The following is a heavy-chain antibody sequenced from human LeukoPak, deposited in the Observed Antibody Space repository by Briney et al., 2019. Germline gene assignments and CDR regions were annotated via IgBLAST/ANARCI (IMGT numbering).Heavy chain of an antibody. CDR1: GFTFDDYA. D-gene: IGHD4/OR15-4a*01. V-gene: IGHV3-9*01. CDR2: ISWNSGSI. J-gene: IGHJ5*02. CDR3: AKDISYGGPSPGGWFDP. Sequence: TGGSLRLSCAASGFTFDDYAMHWVRQAPGKGLEWVSGISWNSGSIGYANSVKGRFTISRDNAKNSLYLQMNSLRAEDTALYYCAKDISYGGPSPGGWFDPWGQGTLVTVSS.